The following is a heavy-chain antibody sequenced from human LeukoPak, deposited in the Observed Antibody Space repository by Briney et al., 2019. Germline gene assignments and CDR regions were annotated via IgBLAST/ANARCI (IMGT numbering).Heavy chain of an antibody. CDR1: GFTFSSYS. V-gene: IGHV3-9*01. Sequence: PGGSLRLSCAASGFTFSSYSMNWVRQAPGKGLEWVSGISWNSGSIGYADSMKGRFTISRDNAKNSLYLQMNSLRSEDTALYYCAKDRALRGRGLYYFDYWGQGTLVTVSS. D-gene: IGHD3-10*01. CDR2: ISWNSGSI. J-gene: IGHJ4*02. CDR3: AKDRALRGRGLYYFDY.